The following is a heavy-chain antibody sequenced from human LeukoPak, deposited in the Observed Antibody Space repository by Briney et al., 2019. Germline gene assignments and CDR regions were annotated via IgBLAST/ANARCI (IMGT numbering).Heavy chain of an antibody. V-gene: IGHV4-59*11. D-gene: IGHD3-3*01. J-gene: IGHJ3*02. CDR3: ARGTYYDFWSGYSSDI. CDR2: IYYSGST. Sequence: SETLSLTGTVSGGSISSHYWSWIRQPPGKGLEWIGYIYYSGSTNYNASLKSRVTISVEPSQHQFSLKLSSVTAADTAVYYCARGTYYDFWSGYSSDIWGQGTMVTVSS. CDR1: GGSISSHY.